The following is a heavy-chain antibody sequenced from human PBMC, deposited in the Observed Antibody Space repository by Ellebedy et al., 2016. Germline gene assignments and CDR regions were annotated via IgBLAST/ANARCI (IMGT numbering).Heavy chain of an antibody. V-gene: IGHV3-11*01. CDR3: SRGAFWRFS. J-gene: IGHJ3*01. Sequence: GGSLRLXXAASGFTFSDYYMSWIRQAPGKGLEWVSYISNSGNTMYYADSVKGRLTISRDNARNSLYLQMNSLRVEDTAVYYCSRGAFWRFSWGQGTMVTVSS. D-gene: IGHD3-3*01. CDR2: ISNSGNTM. CDR1: GFTFSDYY.